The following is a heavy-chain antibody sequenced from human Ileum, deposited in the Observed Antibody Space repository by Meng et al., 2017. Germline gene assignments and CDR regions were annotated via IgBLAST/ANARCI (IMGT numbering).Heavy chain of an antibody. Sequence: QVQLQESGPGLVKPSGPLSLTCSVSGGSISSSIWWSWVRQPPEKGLEWIGEIHQSGTTNYSPSLKSRLTISVDKSKNQFSLKLQSVTAADTAVYFCARGVVSGSHYNTYWGQGILVTVSS. CDR3: ARGVVSGSHYNTY. CDR2: IHQSGTT. V-gene: IGHV4-4*02. J-gene: IGHJ4*02. D-gene: IGHD3-10*01. CDR1: GGSISSSIW.